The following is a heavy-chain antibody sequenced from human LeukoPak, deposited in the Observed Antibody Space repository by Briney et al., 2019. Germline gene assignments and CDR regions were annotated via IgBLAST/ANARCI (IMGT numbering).Heavy chain of an antibody. V-gene: IGHV3-30*18. D-gene: IGHD6-6*01. J-gene: IGHJ4*02. CDR1: GFTFSSYG. CDR3: AKDRRGMYSSCGH. CDR2: ISYDGSNK. Sequence: GRSLRLSCAASGFTFSSYGMHWVRQAPGKGLDWVAVISYDGSNKYYADSVKSRFTISRDNSKNTLYLQMNSLRAEDTAVYYCAKDRRGMYSSCGHWGQGTLVTVSS.